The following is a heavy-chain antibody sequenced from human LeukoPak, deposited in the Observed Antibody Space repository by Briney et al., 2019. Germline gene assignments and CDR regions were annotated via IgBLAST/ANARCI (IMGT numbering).Heavy chain of an antibody. D-gene: IGHD2/OR15-2a*01. V-gene: IGHV4-39*07. CDR1: GDSISSSSYY. CDR2: LYSGNT. Sequence: SETLSLTCTVSGDSISSSSYYWGWIRQPPGKGLEWIGSLYSGNTYYNPSLKSRVTISIDTSRNQFSLQLSSVTAADTAVYYCARDFSAAFDIWGQGTMVTVSS. J-gene: IGHJ3*02. CDR3: ARDFSAAFDI.